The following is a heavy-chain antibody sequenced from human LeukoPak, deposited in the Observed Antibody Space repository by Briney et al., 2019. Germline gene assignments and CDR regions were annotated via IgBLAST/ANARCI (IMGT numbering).Heavy chain of an antibody. D-gene: IGHD1-26*01. CDR1: GGSFSGYY. Sequence: SETLSLTCAVYGGSFSGYYWSWIRQPPGKGLEWIGEINHSGSTNYNPSPKSRVTISVDTSKNQFSLKLSSVTAADTAVYYCARESGIVGDYDYWGQGTLVTVSS. V-gene: IGHV4-34*01. J-gene: IGHJ4*02. CDR3: ARESGIVGDYDY. CDR2: INHSGST.